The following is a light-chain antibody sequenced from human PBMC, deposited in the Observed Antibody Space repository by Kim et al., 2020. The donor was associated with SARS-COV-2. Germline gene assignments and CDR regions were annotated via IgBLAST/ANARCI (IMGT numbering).Light chain of an antibody. V-gene: IGKV3-20*01. CDR2: GAS. Sequence: SPGETATLSGRASQSISSALLAWYQQRPGQAPRLLMSGASIRATGIPDRFSGSGSGTDFTLTISRLETDDFAVYYCQQYGTTPLTFGGGTKVDIK. CDR1: QSISSAL. J-gene: IGKJ4*01. CDR3: QQYGTTPLT.